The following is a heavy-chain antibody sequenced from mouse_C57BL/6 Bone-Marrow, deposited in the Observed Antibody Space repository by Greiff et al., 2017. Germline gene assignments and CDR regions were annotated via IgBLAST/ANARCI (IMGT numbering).Heavy chain of an antibody. D-gene: IGHD2-3*01. CDR3: AMWDDGYPWYFDV. CDR1: GFNIKDYY. Sequence: EVQLQQSGAELVKPGASVKLSCTASGFNIKDYYMHWVKQRTEQGLAWIGRIDPEDGETKYDPKFQGKATITADTSSNTAYLQLSSLTSEDTAVYYCAMWDDGYPWYFDVWGTGTTVTVSS. V-gene: IGHV14-2*01. CDR2: IDPEDGET. J-gene: IGHJ1*03.